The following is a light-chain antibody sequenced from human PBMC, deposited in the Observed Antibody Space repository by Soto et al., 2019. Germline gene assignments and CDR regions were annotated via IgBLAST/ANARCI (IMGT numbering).Light chain of an antibody. V-gene: IGKV2-28*01. CDR2: LGS. CDR3: MQALQTPFT. CDR1: QSLLHSNGYNY. J-gene: IGKJ3*01. Sequence: DIVMTQSPLSLPVTPGEPASISCRSSQSLLHSNGYNYLDWYLQKPGQSPQLLIYLGSNRDSGVPDRFSGSGLGTDFTLKISRVEAEDVGVYYCMQALQTPFTFGPGTKVDIK.